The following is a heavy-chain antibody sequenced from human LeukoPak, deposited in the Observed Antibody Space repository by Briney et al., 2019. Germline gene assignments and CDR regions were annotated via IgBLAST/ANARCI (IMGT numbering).Heavy chain of an antibody. CDR2: INPNSGGT. CDR1: GGTFSSYA. CDR3: ARESPLYYMDV. Sequence: ASVKVSCKASGGTFSSYAISWVRQAPGQGLEWMGWINPNSGGTNYAQKFQGRVTMTRDTSISTAYMELSRLRSDDTAVYYCARESPLYYMDVWGKGTTVTVSS. J-gene: IGHJ6*03. V-gene: IGHV1-2*02.